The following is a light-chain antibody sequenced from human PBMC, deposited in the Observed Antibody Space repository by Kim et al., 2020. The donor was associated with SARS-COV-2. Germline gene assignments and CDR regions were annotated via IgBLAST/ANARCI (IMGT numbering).Light chain of an antibody. CDR2: DVN. CDR1: SSDVGGYNF. CDR3: SSYTSNNTRS. Sequence: QSALTQPASVSGSPGQSITISCTGTSSDVGGYNFVSWYQRHPGTAPKLMIYDVNNRPSGVSNRFSGSKSGNTASLTISGLQTEDEADYFCSSYTSNNTRSFGGGTQLTVL. J-gene: IGLJ2*01. V-gene: IGLV2-14*03.